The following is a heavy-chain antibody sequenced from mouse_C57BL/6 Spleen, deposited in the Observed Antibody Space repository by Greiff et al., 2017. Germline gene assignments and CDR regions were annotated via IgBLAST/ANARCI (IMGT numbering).Heavy chain of an antibody. Sequence: VQLKQSGAELVRPGTSVKLSCKASGYTFTSYWMHWVKQSPGQGLEWIGAIDPSDSYTNYNQKFKGKATLTVDTSSSTASLQLSSLTSGGSAFYYCARRYGSSHWYFDVWGTGTTVTVSS. CDR1: GYTFTSYW. CDR3: ARRYGSSHWYFDV. CDR2: IDPSDSYT. D-gene: IGHD1-1*01. V-gene: IGHV1-59*01. J-gene: IGHJ1*03.